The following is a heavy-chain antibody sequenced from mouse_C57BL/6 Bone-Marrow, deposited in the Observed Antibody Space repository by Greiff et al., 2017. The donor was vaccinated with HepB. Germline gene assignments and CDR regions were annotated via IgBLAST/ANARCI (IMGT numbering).Heavy chain of an antibody. CDR1: GYTFTGYW. CDR3: AIGVYYGNYDYAMDY. V-gene: IGHV1-9*01. CDR2: ILPGSGST. D-gene: IGHD2-1*01. J-gene: IGHJ4*01. Sequence: VMLVESGAELMKPGASVKLSCKATGYTFTGYWIEWVKQRPGHGLEWIGEILPGSGSTNYNEKFKGKATFTADTSSNTAYMQLSSLTTEDSAIYYCAIGVYYGNYDYAMDYWGQGTSVTVSS.